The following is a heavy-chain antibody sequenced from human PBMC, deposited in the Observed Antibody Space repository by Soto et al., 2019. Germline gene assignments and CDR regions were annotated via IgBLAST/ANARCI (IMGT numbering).Heavy chain of an antibody. D-gene: IGHD4-17*01. Sequence: VASVKVSCKASGYNFSDFGITWVRQAPGQGREWMGWISGKNGNTNYAQKVQGRVTLTADTSTRTAYMEMRALTSDDTGIYYCARSDYYEGTGTFENWGQGTPVTGSS. J-gene: IGHJ4*02. CDR1: GYNFSDFG. CDR2: ISGKNGNT. V-gene: IGHV1-18*04. CDR3: ARSDYYEGTGTFEN.